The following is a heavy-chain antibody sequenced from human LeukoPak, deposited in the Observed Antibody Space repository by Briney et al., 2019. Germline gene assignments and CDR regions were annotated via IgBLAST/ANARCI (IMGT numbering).Heavy chain of an antibody. Sequence: SETLSLTCTVSGGSISSYYWSWIRQPPGKGLEWIGYIYYSGSTNYNPSLKSRVTISVDTSKNQFSLKLSSVTAADTAVYYCARRDCSSTSCSPMDVWGKGTTVTVSS. CDR1: GGSISSYY. D-gene: IGHD2-2*01. CDR2: IYYSGST. J-gene: IGHJ6*03. CDR3: ARRDCSSTSCSPMDV. V-gene: IGHV4-59*01.